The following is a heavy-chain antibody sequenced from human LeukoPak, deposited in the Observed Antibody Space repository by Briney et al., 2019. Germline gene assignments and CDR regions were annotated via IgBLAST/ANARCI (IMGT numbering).Heavy chain of an antibody. V-gene: IGHV1-46*01. Sequence: ASVKVSCKASGYTFTSYYMHWVRQAPGQGLEWMGIINPSGGSTSYAQKFQGRVTTTRDTSTSTVYMELSSLRSEDTAVYYCARDQEGYSGYDSNWFDPWGQGTLVTVSS. CDR3: ARDQEGYSGYDSNWFDP. D-gene: IGHD5-12*01. CDR1: GYTFTSYY. J-gene: IGHJ5*02. CDR2: INPSGGST.